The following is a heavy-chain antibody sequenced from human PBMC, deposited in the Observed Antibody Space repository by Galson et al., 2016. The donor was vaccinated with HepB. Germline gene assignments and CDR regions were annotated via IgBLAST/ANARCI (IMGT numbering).Heavy chain of an antibody. CDR3: ARGMGVVLRVIADLFDY. V-gene: IGHV3-7*03. CDR1: GFTFSSYW. Sequence: SLRLSCAASGFTFSSYWMSWVRQAPGKGLEWVANIKQDGSEKYYVDSVKGQFTISRDNAKNSLYLQMNSLRAEDTAVYYCARGMGVVLRVIADLFDYWGQGTLVTVSS. CDR2: IKQDGSEK. J-gene: IGHJ4*02. D-gene: IGHD3-16*02.